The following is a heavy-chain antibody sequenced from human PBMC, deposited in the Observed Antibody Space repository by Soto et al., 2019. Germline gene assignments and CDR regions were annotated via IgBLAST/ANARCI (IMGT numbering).Heavy chain of an antibody. CDR3: ASSPAYYYDSSGSDDAFDI. V-gene: IGHV4-31*03. CDR2: IYYSGST. D-gene: IGHD3-22*01. CDR1: GGSISSGGYY. Sequence: SETLTLTCTVSGGSISSGGYYWSWIRQHPGKGLEWIGYIYYSGSTYYNPSLKSRVTISVDTSKNQFSLKLSSVTAADTAVYYCASSPAYYYDSSGSDDAFDIWGQGTMVTVSS. J-gene: IGHJ3*02.